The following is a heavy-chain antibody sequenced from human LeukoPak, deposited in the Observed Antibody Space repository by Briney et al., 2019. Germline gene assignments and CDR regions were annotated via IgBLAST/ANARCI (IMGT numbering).Heavy chain of an antibody. J-gene: IGHJ3*02. CDR3: ARGLKAIGAFDI. V-gene: IGHV4-38-2*02. CDR2: IYHSGST. Sequence: PSETLSLTCTVSGYSISSGYYWGWIRQTPGKGLEWIGSIYHSGSTYYNPSLKSRVTISVDTSKNQFSLKLSSVTAADTAVYYCARGLKAIGAFDIWGQGTMVTVSS. CDR1: GYSISSGYY.